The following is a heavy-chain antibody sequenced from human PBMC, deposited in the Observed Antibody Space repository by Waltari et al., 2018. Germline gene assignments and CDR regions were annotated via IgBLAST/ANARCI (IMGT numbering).Heavy chain of an antibody. Sequence: EVILVESGGGLVHPGGSLRLSCAASGFSVRTTHMSWVRQAPGRGLEWGAIMYPGGSSYKAESVEGRFTMSRDISKNMVHLQMNRLRLEDSATYYCATARDEQTAMVYFDKWGQGTLVSVSS. J-gene: IGHJ4*02. D-gene: IGHD5-18*01. CDR1: GFSVRTTH. CDR2: MYPGGSS. V-gene: IGHV3-66*02. CDR3: ATARDEQTAMVYFDK.